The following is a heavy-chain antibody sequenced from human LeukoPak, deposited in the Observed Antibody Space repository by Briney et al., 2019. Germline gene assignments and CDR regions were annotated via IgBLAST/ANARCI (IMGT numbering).Heavy chain of an antibody. J-gene: IGHJ3*02. V-gene: IGHV3-33*06. CDR2: IWYDGSNK. Sequence: GGSLRLSCAASGFTFSSYGMHWVRQAPGKGLEWVAVIWYDGSNKYYADSVKGRFTISRDNSKNTLYLQMNSLRAEDTAVYYCAKGRYSKGAFDIWGQGTIVTVSS. CDR3: AKGRYSKGAFDI. CDR1: GFTFSSYG. D-gene: IGHD5-12*01.